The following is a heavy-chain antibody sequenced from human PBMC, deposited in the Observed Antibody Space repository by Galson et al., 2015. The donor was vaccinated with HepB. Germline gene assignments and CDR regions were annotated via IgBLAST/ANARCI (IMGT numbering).Heavy chain of an antibody. CDR2: IKQDGSEK. Sequence: SLRLSCAASGFTFSSYWMSWVRQAPGKGLEWVANIKQDGSEKYYVDSVKGRFTISRDNAKNSLYLQMNSLRAEDTAVYYCARRSLPWELPDAFDIWGQGTMVTVSS. CDR3: ARRSLPWELPDAFDI. J-gene: IGHJ3*02. D-gene: IGHD1-26*01. CDR1: GFTFSSYW. V-gene: IGHV3-7*03.